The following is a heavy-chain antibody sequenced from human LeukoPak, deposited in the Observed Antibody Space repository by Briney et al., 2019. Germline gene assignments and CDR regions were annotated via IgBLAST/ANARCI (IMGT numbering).Heavy chain of an antibody. V-gene: IGHV3-7*01. CDR3: ARDTGELSLTPIWFDP. D-gene: IGHD3-10*01. CDR1: GFTFSSYW. J-gene: IGHJ5*02. Sequence: GGSLRLSCAASGFTFSSYWMSWVRQAPGKGLEWVANIKQDGSEKYYVDSVKGRFTISRDNAKNSLYLQMNSLRAEDTAVYYCARDTGELSLTPIWFDPWGQGTLVTVSS. CDR2: IKQDGSEK.